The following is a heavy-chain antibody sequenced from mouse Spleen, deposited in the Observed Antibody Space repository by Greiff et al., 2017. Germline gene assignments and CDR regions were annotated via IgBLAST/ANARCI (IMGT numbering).Heavy chain of an antibody. CDR2: IWSGGST. D-gene: IGHD2-5*01. Sequence: VQRVESGPGLVQPSQSLSITCTVSGFSLTSYGVHWVRQSPGKGLEWLGVIWSGGSTDYNAAFISRLSISKDNSKSQVFFKMNSLQADDTAIYYCATAGDYSNLYAMDYWGQGTSVTVSS. V-gene: IGHV2-2*01. J-gene: IGHJ4*01. CDR3: ATAGDYSNLYAMDY. CDR1: GFSLTSYG.